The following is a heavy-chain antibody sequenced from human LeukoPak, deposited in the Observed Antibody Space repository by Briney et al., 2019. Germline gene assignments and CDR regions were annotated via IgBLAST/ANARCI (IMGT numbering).Heavy chain of an antibody. CDR1: GDSISNYY. V-gene: IGHV4-59*08. Sequence: SETLSLTCTVSGDSISNYYCSWIRQPPGKGLEWIGFAYYTGSTNYNPSLKSRVTISVDTSKNQFSLKLTSVTAADTAVYYCASGVVVVSFDQWGQGALVTVSS. J-gene: IGHJ4*02. D-gene: IGHD3-22*01. CDR3: ASGVVVVSFDQ. CDR2: AYYTGST.